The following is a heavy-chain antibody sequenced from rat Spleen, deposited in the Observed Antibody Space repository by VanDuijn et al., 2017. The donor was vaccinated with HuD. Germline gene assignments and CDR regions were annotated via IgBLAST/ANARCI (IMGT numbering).Heavy chain of an antibody. CDR2: ITYDGSST. Sequence: EVQLVESGGGLVQPGRSLKLSCAASGFTLSDYYMAWVRQAPTKGLEWVATITYDGSSTYYRDSVKGRFTISRDNTKSSLYLQMNSLKSEDTATYYCTRETSYYFDYWGQGVMVTVSS. V-gene: IGHV5-20*01. CDR1: GFTLSDYY. CDR3: TRETSYYFDY. J-gene: IGHJ2*01.